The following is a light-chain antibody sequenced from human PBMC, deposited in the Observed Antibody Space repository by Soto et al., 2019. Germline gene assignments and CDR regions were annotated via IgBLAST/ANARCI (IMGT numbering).Light chain of an antibody. V-gene: IGKV3-20*01. CDR1: QSVNSNY. CDR2: GIS. Sequence: EVVLAQSPGTLSLSPGESATLSCRASQSVNSNYLAWYQQHPGQPPRLLIYGISTRATGIPARFSGSGSGTDFTLTIARLEPEDFAVYYCEEYDGAPITFGLGTRLEIK. J-gene: IGKJ5*01. CDR3: EEYDGAPIT.